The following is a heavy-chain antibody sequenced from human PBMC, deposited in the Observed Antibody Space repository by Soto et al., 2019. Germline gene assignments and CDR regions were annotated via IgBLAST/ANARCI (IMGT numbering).Heavy chain of an antibody. CDR1: GYTFTSYA. J-gene: IGHJ4*02. CDR2: INAGNGNT. D-gene: IGHD2-21*02. CDR3: ARAWVVVTAPDY. V-gene: IGHV1-3*05. Sequence: QVQLVQSGAEEKKPGASVKVSCKASGYTFTSYAMHWVRQAPGQRLEWMGWINAGNGNTKYSQKFQGRGTITRDTAASTASMELSSLRSEDTAVYYCARAWVVVTAPDYWGQGTLVTVSS.